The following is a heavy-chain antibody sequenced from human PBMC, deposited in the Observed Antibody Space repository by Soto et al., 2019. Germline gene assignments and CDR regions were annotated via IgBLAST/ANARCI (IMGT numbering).Heavy chain of an antibody. Sequence: NPGGSLRLSCAASGFTFSRYSMNWVRQAPGKGLEWVSSISTSSSYIYYADLVKGRFTISRDNAKNSLYLQMNSLRAEDTAVYYCARDMGGVDYDSSGYDDAFDIWGQGTVVTVSS. CDR2: ISTSSSYI. CDR1: GFTFSRYS. J-gene: IGHJ3*02. CDR3: ARDMGGVDYDSSGYDDAFDI. D-gene: IGHD3-22*01. V-gene: IGHV3-21*01.